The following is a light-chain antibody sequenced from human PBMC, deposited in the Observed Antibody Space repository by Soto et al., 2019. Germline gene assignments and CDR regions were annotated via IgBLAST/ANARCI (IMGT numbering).Light chain of an antibody. CDR3: QQGYSTPLA. J-gene: IGKJ4*01. CDR1: QSISTY. V-gene: IGKV1-39*01. CDR2: AAS. Sequence: DIQMTQSPSSLSASVGDRVTITCRASQSISTYLNWFQQKPGEAPKLLIYAASSLLSGVPSRFSGGGSGTDFTLTISSLQPEDFATYYCQQGYSTPLAFGGGTTVEIK.